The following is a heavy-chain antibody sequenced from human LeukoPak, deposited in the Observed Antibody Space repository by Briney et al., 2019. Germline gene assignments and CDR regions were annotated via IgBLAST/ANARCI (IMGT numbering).Heavy chain of an antibody. D-gene: IGHD3-3*01. CDR2: INHSGST. V-gene: IGHV4-34*01. CDR3: ARGRYDFWSGYYAYYFDY. CDR1: GGTFRGYY. Sequence: SETLSLTCAVSGGTFRGYYWSWIRQPPGKGLEWIGEINHSGSTNYNPSLKSRVTISVDTSKNQFSLKLSSVTAADTAVYYCARGRYDFWSGYYAYYFDYWGQGTLVTVSS. J-gene: IGHJ4*02.